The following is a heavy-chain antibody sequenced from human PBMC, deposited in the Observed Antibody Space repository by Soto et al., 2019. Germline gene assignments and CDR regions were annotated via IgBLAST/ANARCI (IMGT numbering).Heavy chain of an antibody. CDR3: AKHLSTGSPDY. Sequence: GGSLRLSCAASGFTFSSYAMNWVRQAPGKGLEWVSLISGSGGGTYYADSVKGRFTISRDNSKNTLYLQMNSLRAEDTAVFYCAKHLSTGSPDYWGQGTLVTVSS. CDR1: GFTFSSYA. J-gene: IGHJ4*02. D-gene: IGHD2-8*02. V-gene: IGHV3-23*01. CDR2: ISGSGGGT.